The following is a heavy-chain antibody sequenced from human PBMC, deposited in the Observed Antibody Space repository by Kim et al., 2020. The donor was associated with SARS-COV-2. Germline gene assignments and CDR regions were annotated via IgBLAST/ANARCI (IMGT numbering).Heavy chain of an antibody. Sequence: GGSLRLSCAASGFTFSSYGMHWVRQAPGKGLEWVAVIWYDGSNKYYADSVKGRFTISRDNSKNTLYLQMNSLRAEDTAVYYCARDLFYGDSNYYYGMDVWGQGTTVTVSS. D-gene: IGHD4-17*01. V-gene: IGHV3-33*01. CDR2: IWYDGSNK. J-gene: IGHJ6*02. CDR3: ARDLFYGDSNYYYGMDV. CDR1: GFTFSSYG.